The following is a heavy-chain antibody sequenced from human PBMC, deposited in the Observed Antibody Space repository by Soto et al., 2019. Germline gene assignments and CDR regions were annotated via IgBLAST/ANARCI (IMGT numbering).Heavy chain of an antibody. Sequence: EVQMLESGGGLAQPGGSLRLSCVASGFTFSSYAMSWVRQAPGKGLEWVASISGSGGTTYYADSVLGRFSISRDNSKNTMYLQMDNLRAEDTAVYYCATESSAFDFRIYWGQGTLVTVSS. CDR3: ATESSAFDFRIY. CDR2: ISGSGGTT. CDR1: GFTFSSYA. V-gene: IGHV3-23*01. D-gene: IGHD5-12*01. J-gene: IGHJ4*02.